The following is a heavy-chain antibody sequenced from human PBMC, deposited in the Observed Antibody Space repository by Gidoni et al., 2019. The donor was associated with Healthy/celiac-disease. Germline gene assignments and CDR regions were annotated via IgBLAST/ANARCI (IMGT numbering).Heavy chain of an antibody. J-gene: IGHJ5*02. D-gene: IGHD2-15*01. Sequence: EVQMLESGGGLLHPGGSLRLSFAASGFTFSSYSMSWVRQAPGKGLEWVSAISGSGGSTYYADSVKGRFTISRDNSKNTLYLQMNSLRAEDTAVYYCASLSGGYCSGGSCNWFDPWGQGTLVTVSS. V-gene: IGHV3-23*01. CDR3: ASLSGGYCSGGSCNWFDP. CDR2: ISGSGGST. CDR1: GFTFSSYS.